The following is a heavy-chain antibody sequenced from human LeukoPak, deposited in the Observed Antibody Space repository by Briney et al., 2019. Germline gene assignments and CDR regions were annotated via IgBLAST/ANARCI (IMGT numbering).Heavy chain of an antibody. D-gene: IGHD3-22*01. CDR2: IRYDGSSQ. CDR3: AKGPMYYYDSSAFPGIDY. CDR1: GFTFNTYG. Sequence: GGSLRLSCAASGFTFNTYGMEWVRQAPGKGLEWVAFIRYDGSSQYYADSVKGRFTISRDNFKNTLYLQMNSLRAEDTALYYCAKGPMYYYDSSAFPGIDYWGQGTLVIVSS. V-gene: IGHV3-30*02. J-gene: IGHJ4*02.